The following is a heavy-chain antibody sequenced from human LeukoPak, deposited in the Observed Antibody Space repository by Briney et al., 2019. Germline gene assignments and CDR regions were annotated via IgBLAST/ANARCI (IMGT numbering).Heavy chain of an antibody. CDR2: IYLGDSDT. CDR1: GYSFINYW. J-gene: IGHJ4*02. V-gene: IGHV5-51*01. CDR3: ARGTTVGGTNFDY. D-gene: IGHD4-11*01. Sequence: GESLKISCKGSGYSFINYWIAWVRQMPGKGLEWMGIIYLGDSDTRYSPSFQGQVTISADKSISTAFLQWSRLRASDTAMYYCARGTTVGGTNFDYWGQGTLVTASS.